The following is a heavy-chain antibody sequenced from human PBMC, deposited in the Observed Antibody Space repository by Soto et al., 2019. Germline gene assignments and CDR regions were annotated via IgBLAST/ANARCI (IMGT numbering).Heavy chain of an antibody. J-gene: IGHJ4*02. CDR1: GGSISNYY. CDR3: ATDARSSSHFDY. D-gene: IGHD2-2*01. V-gene: IGHV4-59*01. Sequence: QVQLQESGPGLVKPSETLSLTCTVSGGSISNYYWSWIRQPPGKGLEWIGYVYYSGSTNYNPSPKGXXTISVDTSKNQCSLKLSSVTAADTAVYYCATDARSSSHFDYWGQGIPVTVSS. CDR2: VYYSGST.